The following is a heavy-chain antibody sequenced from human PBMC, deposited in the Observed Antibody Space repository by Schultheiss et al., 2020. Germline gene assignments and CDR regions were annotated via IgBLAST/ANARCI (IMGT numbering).Heavy chain of an antibody. CDR1: GNSISSGYY. CDR2: IYYSGST. V-gene: IGHV4-31*11. J-gene: IGHJ4*02. Sequence: SETLSLTCAVSGNSISSGYYWGWIRQPPGKGLEWIGYIYYSGSTYYNPSLKSRVTISVDTSKNQFSLKLSSVTAADTAVYYCARDYYDSSGYFHFDYWGQGTLVTVSS. CDR3: ARDYYDSSGYFHFDY. D-gene: IGHD3-22*01.